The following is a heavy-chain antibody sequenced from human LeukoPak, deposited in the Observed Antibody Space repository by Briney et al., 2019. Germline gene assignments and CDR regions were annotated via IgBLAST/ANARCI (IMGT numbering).Heavy chain of an antibody. CDR3: TRAEYYYDSSGYYLSDNWFDP. V-gene: IGHV3-49*04. CDR2: IRSKANGGTT. D-gene: IGHD3-22*01. J-gene: IGHJ5*02. CDR1: GFTFGDYA. Sequence: GGSLRLSCSASGFTFGDYAMSWVRQAPGKGLEREGFIRSKANGGTTEYAASVKGRFTISRDDSKSIAYLQMNSLKAEDTAVYYCTRAEYYYDSSGYYLSDNWFDPWGQGTLVTVSS.